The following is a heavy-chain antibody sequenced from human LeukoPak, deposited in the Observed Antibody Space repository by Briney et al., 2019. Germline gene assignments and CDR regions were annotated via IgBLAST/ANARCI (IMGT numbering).Heavy chain of an antibody. V-gene: IGHV5-51*01. D-gene: IGHD3-22*01. CDR2: IYPGDSDT. Sequence: GESLKISCKGSGYSFTSYWIGWVRQMPGKGLEWMGIIYPGDSDTRYSPSFQGQVTIPANRSITTAYLQWSSLKASDTDMYYCARGDDSSGYYPGGYFDYWGQGTLVTVSS. CDR1: GYSFTSYW. J-gene: IGHJ4*02. CDR3: ARGDDSSGYYPGGYFDY.